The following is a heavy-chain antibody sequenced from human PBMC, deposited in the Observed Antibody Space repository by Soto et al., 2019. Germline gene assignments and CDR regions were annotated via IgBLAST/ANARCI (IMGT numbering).Heavy chain of an antibody. Sequence: QVQLQESGPGLVKPSETLSLTCTVSGGSISSYYWSWIRQPPGKGLEWIGYIYYSGSTNYNPSLKRRVTISVDTSTNQFSLKLSSVTAAATAVYYCARRYGRGFDFWGQGTLVTVSS. CDR3: ARRYGRGFDF. J-gene: IGHJ4*02. CDR2: IYYSGST. D-gene: IGHD6-13*01. V-gene: IGHV4-59*08. CDR1: GGSISSYY.